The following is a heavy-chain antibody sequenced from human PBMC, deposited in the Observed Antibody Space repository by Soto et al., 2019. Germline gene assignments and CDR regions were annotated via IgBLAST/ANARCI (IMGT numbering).Heavy chain of an antibody. Sequence: EVQLVESGGGLVKPGGSLRLSCAASGFTFSSYSMNWVRQAPGKGLEWVSSISSSSSYIYYADSVKGRFTISRDNAKNSLYLQMNGLRAEDTAVYYCARDRGVRGGGWFDPWGQGTRVTVST. D-gene: IGHD3-10*01. CDR3: ARDRGVRGGGWFDP. CDR1: GFTFSSYS. V-gene: IGHV3-21*01. J-gene: IGHJ5*02. CDR2: ISSSSSYI.